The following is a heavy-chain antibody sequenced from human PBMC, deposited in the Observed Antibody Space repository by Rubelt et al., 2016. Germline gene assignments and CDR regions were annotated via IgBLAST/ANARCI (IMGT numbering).Heavy chain of an antibody. V-gene: IGHV4-34*01. CDR2: INHSGST. J-gene: IGHJ5*02. Sequence: QVQLQQWGAGLLKPSETLSLTCAVYGGSFSGYYWSWIRQPPGKGLEWIGEINHSGSTNYNPSLKSRVTISVDSSKNQCSRKRSSVTAADTAVYYGARGGRYYGSGSYQRHNWFDPWGQGTLVTVSS. D-gene: IGHD3-10*01. CDR1: GGSFSGYY. CDR3: ARGGRYYGSGSYQRHNWFDP.